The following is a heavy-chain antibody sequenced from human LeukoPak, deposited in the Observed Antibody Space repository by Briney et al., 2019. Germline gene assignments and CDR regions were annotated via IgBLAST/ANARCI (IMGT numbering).Heavy chain of an antibody. V-gene: IGHV3-23*01. J-gene: IGHJ4*02. D-gene: IGHD6-19*01. CDR3: AKSPSLGGWTFDY. CDR2: ISGSGGST. Sequence: PGGSLRLSCAASGFTFNNYAMSWVRQAPGKGLEWVSAISGSGGSTYYADSVKGRFTISRDNSKNTLYLQMNSLRAEDTAVYYCAKSPSLGGWTFDYWGQGTLVTVSS. CDR1: GFTFNNYA.